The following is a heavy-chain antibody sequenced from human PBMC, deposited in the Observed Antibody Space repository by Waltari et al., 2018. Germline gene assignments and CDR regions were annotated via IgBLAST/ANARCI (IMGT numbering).Heavy chain of an antibody. CDR1: GGSISSGGYY. CDR2: IYYSGST. Sequence: QVQLQESGPGLVKPSQTLSLTFTVSGGSISSGGYYWSWIRQHPGKGLEWIGYIYYSGSTYYNPSLKSRVTISVDTSKNQFSLKLSSVTAADTAVYYCARVSLRFLGGVDYGMDVWGQGTTVTVSS. D-gene: IGHD3-3*01. V-gene: IGHV4-31*03. J-gene: IGHJ6*02. CDR3: ARVSLRFLGGVDYGMDV.